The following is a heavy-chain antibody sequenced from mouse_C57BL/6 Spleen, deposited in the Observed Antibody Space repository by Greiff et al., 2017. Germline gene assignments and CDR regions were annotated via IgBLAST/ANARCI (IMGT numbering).Heavy chain of an antibody. CDR1: GFTFTDYY. CDR3: ARLTTVVAYYFDY. Sequence: EVKLVESGGGLVQPGGSLSLSCAASGFTFTDYYMSWVRQPPGKALEWLGFIRNKANGYTTEYSASVKGRFTISRDNSQNILYLQMNALRAEDSATYYCARLTTVVAYYFDYWGQGTTLTVSS. D-gene: IGHD1-1*01. CDR2: IRNKANGYTT. J-gene: IGHJ2*01. V-gene: IGHV7-3*01.